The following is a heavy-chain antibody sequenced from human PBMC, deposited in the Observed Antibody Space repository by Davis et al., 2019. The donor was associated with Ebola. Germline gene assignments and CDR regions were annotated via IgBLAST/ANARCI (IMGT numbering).Heavy chain of an antibody. D-gene: IGHD2-2*01. CDR2: INHSGST. V-gene: IGHV4-34*01. Sequence: SETLSLTCAVYGGSFSGYYWSWIRQPPGKGLEWIGEINHSGSTNYNPSLKSRVTISVDTSKNQFSLKLSSVTAADTAVYYCARDSGTSCYDYWGQGTLVTVSS. CDR3: ARDSGTSCYDY. CDR1: GGSFSGYY. J-gene: IGHJ4*02.